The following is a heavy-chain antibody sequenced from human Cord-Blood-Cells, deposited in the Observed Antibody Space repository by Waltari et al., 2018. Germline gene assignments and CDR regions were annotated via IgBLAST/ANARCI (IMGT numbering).Heavy chain of an antibody. J-gene: IGHJ4*02. Sequence: VQLQQWGAGLLKPSETLSLTCAVHGGSFSGYYWSWISQPPGKGLEWIGEINHRGSTNYNPSLKSRVTISVDTSKNQFSLKLSSVTAADTAVYYCARGLYNWNDAPFDYWGQGTLVTVSS. D-gene: IGHD1-20*01. V-gene: IGHV4-34*01. CDR2: INHRGST. CDR3: ARGLYNWNDAPFDY. CDR1: GGSFSGYY.